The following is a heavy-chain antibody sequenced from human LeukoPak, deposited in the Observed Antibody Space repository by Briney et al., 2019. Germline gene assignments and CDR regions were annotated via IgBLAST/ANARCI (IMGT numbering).Heavy chain of an antibody. CDR2: IYYSGST. CDR3: AGAVLDY. V-gene: IGHV4-59*01. Sequence: LETLSLTCTVSGGSISSYYWSWIRQPPGKGLEWIGYIYYSGSTNYNPSLKSRVTISVDTSKNQFSLKLSSVTAADTAVYYCAGAVLDYWGQGTLVTVSS. J-gene: IGHJ4*02. CDR1: GGSISSYY.